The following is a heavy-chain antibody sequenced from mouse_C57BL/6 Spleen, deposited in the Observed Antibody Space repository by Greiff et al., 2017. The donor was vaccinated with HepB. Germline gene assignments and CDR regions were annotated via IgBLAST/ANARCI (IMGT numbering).Heavy chain of an antibody. V-gene: IGHV1-52*01. CDR2: IDPSDSET. D-gene: IGHD1-1*01. CDR3: ARWDYYGSKNSMDD. Sequence: QVQLQQPGAELVRPGSSVKLSCKASGYTFTSYWMHWVKQRPIQGLEWIGNIDPSDSETHYNQKFKDKATLHVDKSSSTAYMQLSSLTSEDSAVYYCARWDYYGSKNSMDDWGQGTSVTVSS. CDR1: GYTFTSYW. J-gene: IGHJ4*01.